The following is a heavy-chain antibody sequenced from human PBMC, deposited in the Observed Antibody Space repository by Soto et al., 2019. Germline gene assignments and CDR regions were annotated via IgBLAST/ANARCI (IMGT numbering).Heavy chain of an antibody. V-gene: IGHV3-23*01. D-gene: IGHD3-22*01. Sequence: GGSLRLSCAASGFTFSSYAMSWVRQAPGKGLEWVSAISGSGGSTYYADSVKGRFTISRDNSKNTLYLQMNSLRAEDTAVYYCARSPIVVITINWFDPWGQGTLVTVSS. CDR1: GFTFSSYA. CDR3: ARSPIVVITINWFDP. J-gene: IGHJ5*02. CDR2: ISGSGGST.